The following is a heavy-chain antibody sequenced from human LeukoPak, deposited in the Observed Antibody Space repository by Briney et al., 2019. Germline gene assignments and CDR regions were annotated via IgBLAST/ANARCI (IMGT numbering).Heavy chain of an antibody. CDR1: GGSISSYY. CDR3: ARAAQVGYYDSSGYYYGN. D-gene: IGHD3-22*01. Sequence: PSETLSLTCTVSGGSISSYYWSWIRQPPGKGLEWIGYIYYSGSTNYNPSLKSRVTISVDTSKNQFSLKLSSVTAADTAVYYCARAAQVGYYDSSGYYYGNWGQGTLVTASS. V-gene: IGHV4-59*01. CDR2: IYYSGST. J-gene: IGHJ4*02.